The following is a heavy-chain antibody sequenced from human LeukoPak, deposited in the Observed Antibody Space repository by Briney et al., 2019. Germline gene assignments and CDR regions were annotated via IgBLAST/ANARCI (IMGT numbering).Heavy chain of an antibody. J-gene: IGHJ3*02. D-gene: IGHD3-22*01. V-gene: IGHV3-23*01. CDR1: GFTFSTYA. CDR2: MSGSGGYT. CDR3: AKTFYYDSSGYHDGFHI. Sequence: HPGGSLRLSCAASGFTFSTYALSWVRQAPGKGLEWVSAMSGSGGYTYSADSVKGRFIISRGDSKNTLYLQMNSLRVEDTAVYYCAKTFYYDSSGYHDGFHIWGQGTMVTVSS.